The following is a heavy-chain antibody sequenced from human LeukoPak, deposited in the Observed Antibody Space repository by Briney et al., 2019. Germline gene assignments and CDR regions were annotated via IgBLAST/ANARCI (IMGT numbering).Heavy chain of an antibody. CDR2: IYTSGST. J-gene: IGHJ6*03. D-gene: IGHD3-3*01. V-gene: IGHV4-4*07. CDR3: ARVDVFGVVSSDYYYYYMDV. Sequence: PSETLSLTCTVSGGSISGYYWSWIRQPAGKGLEWIGRIYTSGSTNYNPSLKSRVTMSVDTSKNQFSLKLSYVTAADTAVYYCARVDVFGVVSSDYYYYYMDVWGKGTTVTVSS. CDR1: GGSISGYY.